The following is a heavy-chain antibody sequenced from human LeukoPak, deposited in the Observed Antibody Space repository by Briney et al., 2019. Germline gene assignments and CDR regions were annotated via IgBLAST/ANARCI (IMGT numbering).Heavy chain of an antibody. Sequence: GGXLRLSCAASGFTFSSYAMHWVRQAPGKGLEYVSAISSNGGITYYANSVKGRFTISRDNSKNTLYLQMGSLRAEDMAVYYCARAGYYYYYYMDVWGKGTTVTVSS. CDR1: GFTFSSYA. CDR2: ISSNGGIT. V-gene: IGHV3-64*01. J-gene: IGHJ6*03. CDR3: ARAGYYYYYYMDV.